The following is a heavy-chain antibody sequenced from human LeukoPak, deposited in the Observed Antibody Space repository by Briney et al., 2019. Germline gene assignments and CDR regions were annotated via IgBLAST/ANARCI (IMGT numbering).Heavy chain of an antibody. CDR2: IYYSGST. Sequence: PSETLSLTCTVSGGSISSYYWSWIRQPPGKGLEWIGYIYYSGSTNYNPSLKSRVTISVDTSKNQFSLKLSSVTAADTAVYYCARGDYSSSWYPSSDYYYMDVWGKGTTVTVSS. V-gene: IGHV4-59*01. D-gene: IGHD6-13*01. CDR3: ARGDYSSSWYPSSDYYYMDV. CDR1: GGSISSYY. J-gene: IGHJ6*03.